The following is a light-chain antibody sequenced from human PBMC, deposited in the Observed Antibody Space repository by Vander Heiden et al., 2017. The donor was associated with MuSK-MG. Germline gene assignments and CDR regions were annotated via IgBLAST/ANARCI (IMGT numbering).Light chain of an antibody. CDR3: QKYNSAPPLT. CDR1: QGISSY. J-gene: IGKJ4*01. CDR2: GAS. Sequence: DIQMTQSPSSLSASVGDRVTITCRASQGISSYLAWYQQKPGKAPKLLIYGASTLQSGVPSRFRGSGYGTDFALTISSRQPEDVATYYCQKYNSAPPLTFGGGTKVEIK. V-gene: IGKV1-27*01.